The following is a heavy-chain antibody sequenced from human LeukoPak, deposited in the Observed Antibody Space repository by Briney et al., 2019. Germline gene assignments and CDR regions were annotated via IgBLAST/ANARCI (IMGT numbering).Heavy chain of an antibody. D-gene: IGHD3-16*01. CDR3: ARLRRERSYSFDY. Sequence: PSETLSLTCTVSGGSISSYYWSWIRQSPGTGLEWIGYIYSGGSTNYNPSLESRVTISIDTSKDQFSLKLSSMTAADTAVYYCARLRRERSYSFDYWGQGTLVTVSS. CDR2: IYSGGST. J-gene: IGHJ4*02. V-gene: IGHV4-59*12. CDR1: GGSISSYY.